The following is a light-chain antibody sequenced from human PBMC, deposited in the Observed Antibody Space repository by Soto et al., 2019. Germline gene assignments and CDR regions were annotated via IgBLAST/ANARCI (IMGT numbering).Light chain of an antibody. CDR3: HQYGISP. V-gene: IGKV3-20*01. Sequence: EIVLPQSPATLSLCPAGRATLSCRASQSVSSNYLAWYQQKPGQAPRLLIYGASSRATGIPDRFSGSGSGTEFSLTISRLEPEDFAVYYCHQYGISPFGGGTKVDI. J-gene: IGKJ4*01. CDR1: QSVSSNY. CDR2: GAS.